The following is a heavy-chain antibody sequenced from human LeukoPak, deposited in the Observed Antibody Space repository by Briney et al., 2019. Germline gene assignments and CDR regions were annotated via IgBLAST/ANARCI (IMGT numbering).Heavy chain of an antibody. D-gene: IGHD1-26*01. Sequence: GGSLRLSCAASGFTFSSYWMHWVRQVPGQGLVWVSHIDGDGRITNYGDSVKGRFTISRDNAKNILYLQMNSLRAEDTAVYYCARSWSRFDYWGQGTLVTVSS. V-gene: IGHV3-74*01. J-gene: IGHJ4*02. CDR1: GFTFSSYW. CDR2: IDGDGRIT. CDR3: ARSWSRFDY.